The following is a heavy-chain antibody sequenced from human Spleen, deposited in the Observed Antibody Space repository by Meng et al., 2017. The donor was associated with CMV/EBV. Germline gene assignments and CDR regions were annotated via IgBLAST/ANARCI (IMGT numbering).Heavy chain of an antibody. V-gene: IGHV5-51*01. CDR2: IYPGDSDT. Sequence: GGSLRLCCKGSGYSFTSYWIGWVRQMPEKGLEWMGIIYPGDSDTRYSPSFQGQVTISADKSISTAYLQWSSLKASDTAMYYCARPPLSSDAFDIWGQGTKVTVSS. D-gene: IGHD5/OR15-5a*01. J-gene: IGHJ3*02. CDR3: ARPPLSSDAFDI. CDR1: GYSFTSYW.